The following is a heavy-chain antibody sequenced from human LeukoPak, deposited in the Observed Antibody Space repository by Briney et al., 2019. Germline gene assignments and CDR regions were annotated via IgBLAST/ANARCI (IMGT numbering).Heavy chain of an antibody. CDR2: IYYSGST. V-gene: IGHV4-61*01. CDR1: GGSISSSSYY. J-gene: IGHJ3*02. Sequence: PSETLSLTCTVSGGSISSSSYYWSWIRQPPGKGLEWIGYIYYSGSTNYNPSLKSRVTISVDTSKNQFSLKLSSVTAADTAVYYCARDFTGLERRLELAFDIWGQGTMVTVSS. D-gene: IGHD1-1*01. CDR3: ARDFTGLERRLELAFDI.